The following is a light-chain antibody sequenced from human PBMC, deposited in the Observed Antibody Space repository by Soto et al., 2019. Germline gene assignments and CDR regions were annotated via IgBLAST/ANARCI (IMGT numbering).Light chain of an antibody. J-gene: IGLJ1*01. V-gene: IGLV2-23*03. Sequence: QSALTQPASVSWSPGQSITISCTGTSSDVGSYNLVSWYQQHPGKAPKLMIYEGSKRPSGVSNRFSGSKYGNTASLTISGLQAEDEADYYCCSYAGSSTFVFGTGTKVTVL. CDR3: CSYAGSSTFV. CDR2: EGS. CDR1: SSDVGSYNL.